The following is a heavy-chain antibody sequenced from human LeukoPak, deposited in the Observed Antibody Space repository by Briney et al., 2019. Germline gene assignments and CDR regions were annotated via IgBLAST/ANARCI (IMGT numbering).Heavy chain of an antibody. V-gene: IGHV4-59*01. D-gene: IGHD3-22*01. Sequence: SETLSLTCTVSGGSISGFYWSWIRQPPGKGLEWIWCIYYSGSTNYNPSLKSGVSTFVDTPYNNSSLKLISVLAADTAVFYCTREGPPVGSTGYYDYWGQGTLVTVSS. J-gene: IGHJ4*02. CDR1: GGSISGFY. CDR2: IYYSGST. CDR3: TREGPPVGSTGYYDY.